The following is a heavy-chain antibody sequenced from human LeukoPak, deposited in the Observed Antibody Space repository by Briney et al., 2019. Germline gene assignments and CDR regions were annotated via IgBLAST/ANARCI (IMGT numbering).Heavy chain of an antibody. CDR2: IYASGST. CDR3: ARDPATMIYNAFDI. Sequence: SEPLSLTCSVSGGSISSFYWSWIRQPAGKGLEWIGRIYASGSTNYNPSLKSRVTMSVDTSKNQFSLKLSSVTAADTAVYYCARDPATMIYNAFDIWGQGTMVTVSS. J-gene: IGHJ3*02. D-gene: IGHD2-8*01. CDR1: GGSISSFY. V-gene: IGHV4-4*07.